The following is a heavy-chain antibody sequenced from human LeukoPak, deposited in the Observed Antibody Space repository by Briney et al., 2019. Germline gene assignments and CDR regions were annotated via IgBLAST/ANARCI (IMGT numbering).Heavy chain of an antibody. CDR2: IYHSGST. V-gene: IGHV4-30-2*01. J-gene: IGHJ4*02. D-gene: IGHD3-9*01. CDR1: GGSISSGGYS. Sequence: SETLSLTCAVSGGSISSGGYSWSWIRQPPGKGLEWIGYIYHSGSTYYNPSLKSRVTISVDRSENQFSLKLSSVTAADTAVYYCARGYDILTGYLDYWGQGTLVTVSS. CDR3: ARGYDILTGYLDY.